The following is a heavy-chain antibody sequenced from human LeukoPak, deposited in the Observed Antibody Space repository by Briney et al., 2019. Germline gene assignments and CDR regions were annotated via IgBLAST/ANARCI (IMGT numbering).Heavy chain of an antibody. Sequence: KPSGTLSLTCTVSGYSISSGYYWGWIRQPPGKGLEWIGSIYHSGSTYYNPSLKSRVTISVDTSKNQFSLKLSSVTAADTAVYYCASYRGTFDYWGQGTLVTVSS. D-gene: IGHD3-10*01. CDR1: GYSISSGYY. CDR3: ASYRGTFDY. J-gene: IGHJ4*02. V-gene: IGHV4-38-2*02. CDR2: IYHSGST.